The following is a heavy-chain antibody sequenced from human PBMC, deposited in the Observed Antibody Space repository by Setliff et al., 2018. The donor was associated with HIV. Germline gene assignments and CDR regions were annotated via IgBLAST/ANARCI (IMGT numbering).Heavy chain of an antibody. CDR3: ARDRSSTGDYNEEHLFEY. J-gene: IGHJ4*02. D-gene: IGHD3-22*01. CDR1: GYTFNDYG. V-gene: IGHV1-18*01. CDR2: ISGHNGYT. Sequence: GASVKVSCKASGYTFNDYGVSWVRQAPGHGLEWMGWISGHNGYTNYAQKVQDRVTMTTDTSTSTAYMELRGLRSDDTAVYCCARDRSSTGDYNEEHLFEYWGQGTLVTVSS.